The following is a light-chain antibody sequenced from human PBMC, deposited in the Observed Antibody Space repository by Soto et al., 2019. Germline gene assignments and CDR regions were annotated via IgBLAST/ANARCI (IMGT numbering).Light chain of an antibody. CDR1: SSDVGGHNY. V-gene: IGLV2-8*01. CDR2: EVN. J-gene: IGLJ2*01. Sequence: QSALTQPPSASGSPGQSVTISCAGTSSDVGGHNYVSWFQQHPGKAPKLMIYEVNKRPSGVPDRFSGSKSGNTASLTVSGLRAEDEADYYCSSYAGSNNVVVFGGGTKLTVL. CDR3: SSYAGSNNVVV.